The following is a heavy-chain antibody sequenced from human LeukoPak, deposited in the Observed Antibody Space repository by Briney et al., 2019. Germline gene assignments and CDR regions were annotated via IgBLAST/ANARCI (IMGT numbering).Heavy chain of an antibody. J-gene: IGHJ3*02. Sequence: SETLSLTCTVSGGSISSYYWSWIRQPAGKGLEWIGRIYSSGSTNYNPSLKSRVTMSVDTSKNQFSLKLSSVTAADTAVYYCARGYDSSGYYKDAFDIWGQGTMVTVSS. D-gene: IGHD3-22*01. V-gene: IGHV4-4*07. CDR1: GGSISSYY. CDR2: IYSSGST. CDR3: ARGYDSSGYYKDAFDI.